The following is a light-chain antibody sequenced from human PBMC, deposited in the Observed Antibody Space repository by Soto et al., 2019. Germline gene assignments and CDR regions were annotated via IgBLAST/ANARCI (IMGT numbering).Light chain of an antibody. J-gene: IGKJ3*01. CDR3: QPYTNWPRA. CDR2: GAS. Sequence: VVAQKTCAQPLAPEESTTLSSTATPTIGRTYLAWYQQKPGQAPRLLIYGASSRATGIPDRFSGSGSRPQSTLASRRLLSEDFPVHSLQPYTNWPRAFGPGTKVDIK. CDR1: PTIGRTY. V-gene: IGKV3D-15*01.